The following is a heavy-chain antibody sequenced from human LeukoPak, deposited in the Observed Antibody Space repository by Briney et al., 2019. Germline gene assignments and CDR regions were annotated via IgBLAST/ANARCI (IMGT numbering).Heavy chain of an antibody. CDR3: ARDRPTTIFGVVSRSWFDP. CDR2: IYHSGST. V-gene: IGHV4-4*02. J-gene: IGHJ5*02. Sequence: SETLSLTFAVSGGSISSSNWWSWVRQPPGKGLEWIGEIYHSGSTNYNPSLKSRVTISVDTSKNQFSLKLSSVTAADTAVYYCARDRPTTIFGVVSRSWFDPWGQGTLVTVSS. CDR1: GGSISSSNW. D-gene: IGHD3-3*01.